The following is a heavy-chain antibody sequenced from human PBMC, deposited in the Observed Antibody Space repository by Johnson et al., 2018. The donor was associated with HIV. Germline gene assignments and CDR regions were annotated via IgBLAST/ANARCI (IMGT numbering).Heavy chain of an antibody. Sequence: VQLVESGGGLIQPGGSLRLSCAASGFTVSSNYMSWVRQAPGKGLEWVSVIYSGGSTYYADSVKGRFTISRDNSKNTLDLQMNSLRAEDTAVYYCVSSAQWSGWPPGAFDIWGQGTM. CDR1: GFTVSSNY. D-gene: IGHD6-19*01. J-gene: IGHJ3*02. CDR3: VSSAQWSGWPPGAFDI. CDR2: IYSGGST. V-gene: IGHV3-53*01.